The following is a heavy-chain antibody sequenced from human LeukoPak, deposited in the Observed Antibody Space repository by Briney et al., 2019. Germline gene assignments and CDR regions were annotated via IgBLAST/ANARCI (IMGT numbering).Heavy chain of an antibody. V-gene: IGHV4-30-4*01. CDR3: ARASAPYYYDSSGYYSFDY. CDR2: IYYSGST. Sequence: SETLSLTCTVSGGSISSGDYYWSWIRQPPGKGLEWIGYIYYSGSTYYNPSLKSRVTISVDTSKNQFSLKLSSVTAADTAVYYCARASAPYYYDSSGYYSFDYWGQGTLVTVSS. D-gene: IGHD3-22*01. J-gene: IGHJ4*02. CDR1: GGSISSGDYY.